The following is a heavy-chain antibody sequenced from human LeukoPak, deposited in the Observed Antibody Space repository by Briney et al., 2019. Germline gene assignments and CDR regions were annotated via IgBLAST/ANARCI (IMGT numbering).Heavy chain of an antibody. Sequence: ASVKVSCKASGYTFIDYYIHWVRQAPGEGLEWMGWINPNSGGTNYAQKFQGRVTMTRDTSISTAYMELSRLRSDDTAVYYCARTTYCSSTSCRKGFDYWGQGTLVTVSS. J-gene: IGHJ4*02. D-gene: IGHD2-2*01. CDR1: GYTFIDYY. CDR2: INPNSGGT. V-gene: IGHV1-2*02. CDR3: ARTTYCSSTSCRKGFDY.